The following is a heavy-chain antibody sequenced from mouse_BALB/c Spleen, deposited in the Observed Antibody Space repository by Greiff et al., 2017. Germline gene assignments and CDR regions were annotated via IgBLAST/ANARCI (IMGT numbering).Heavy chain of an antibody. CDR3: AANWDLDY. D-gene: IGHD4-1*01. CDR1: GYSFTSDYV. J-gene: IGHJ4*01. CDR2: ISYSGST. V-gene: IGHV3-2*02. Sequence: EVQLQQSGPGLVQPSQSLSLTCTVTGYSFTSDYVWNWIRQFPGNKLEWMGYISYSGSTSYNPSLKSRISITRDTSKNQFFLQLNSVTTEDTATYYCAANWDLDYWGQGTSVTVSS.